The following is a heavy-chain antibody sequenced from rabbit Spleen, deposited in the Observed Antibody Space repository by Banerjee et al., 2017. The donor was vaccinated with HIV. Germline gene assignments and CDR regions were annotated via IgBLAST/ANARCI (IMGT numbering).Heavy chain of an antibody. Sequence: QEQLEESAGGLVQPGGSLKLSCKASGFTLSSYYMNWVRQAPGKGLEWIGCIRAGSSGTPYSGSGVTGRSTIPKPSSTRVPLKMSILTAADPAPLFCGGASEYGPGSGYDLGGPGTLVPV. V-gene: IGHV1S45*01. CDR1: GFTLSSYYM. CDR3: GGASEYGPGSGYDL. CDR2: IRAGSSGTP. D-gene: IGHD1-1*01. J-gene: IGHJ6*01.